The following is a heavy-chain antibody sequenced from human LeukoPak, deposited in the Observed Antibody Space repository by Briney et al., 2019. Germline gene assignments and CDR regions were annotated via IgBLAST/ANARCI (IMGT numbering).Heavy chain of an antibody. D-gene: IGHD3-22*01. J-gene: IGHJ3*02. CDR1: GGSISKYH. CDR2: IYSTGST. Sequence: PSETLSLTCTVSGGSISKYHWSWIRQPAGKGLEWIGRIYSTGSTNYNPSLKSRVAMSVDTSKNQFSLTLSFVTAADTAVYYCAREAGDPSGYYYDKGAFDIWGQGTMITVSS. V-gene: IGHV4-4*07. CDR3: AREAGDPSGYYYDKGAFDI.